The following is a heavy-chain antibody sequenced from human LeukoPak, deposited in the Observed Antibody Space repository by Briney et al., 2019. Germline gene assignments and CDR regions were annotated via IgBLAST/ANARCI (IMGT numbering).Heavy chain of an antibody. V-gene: IGHV3-7*01. CDR3: ARWEFPCGTNYYSALDY. J-gene: IGHJ4*02. CDR1: GFTFSNHW. Sequence: GGSLRLSCAASGFTFSNHWISWVRQAPGKGLEWVANINPDGTTTRYVHSVKGRFTISRDNARNSLYLEMNGLRAEDTAVYFCARWEFPCGTNYYSALDYWGQGALVTVSS. CDR2: INPDGTTT. D-gene: IGHD4/OR15-4a*01.